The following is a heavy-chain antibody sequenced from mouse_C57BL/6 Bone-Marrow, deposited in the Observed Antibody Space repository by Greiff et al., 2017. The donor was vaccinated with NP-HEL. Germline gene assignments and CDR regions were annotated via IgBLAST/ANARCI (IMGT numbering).Heavy chain of an antibody. CDR1: GFSLSTFGMG. CDR3: ARIGYDYYGGVYFDC. D-gene: IGHD1-1*01. V-gene: IGHV8-8*01. CDR2: IWWVDDK. J-gene: IGHJ2*01. Sequence: QVTLKECGPGILQPSQTLSLTCSFSGFSLSTFGMGVGWIRQPSGKGLEWLAPIWWVDDKYYNPALKSWLFTSKDTSKNQVFLTIANVDTADTATYYCARIGYDYYGGVYFDCWGQGTTLTVSS.